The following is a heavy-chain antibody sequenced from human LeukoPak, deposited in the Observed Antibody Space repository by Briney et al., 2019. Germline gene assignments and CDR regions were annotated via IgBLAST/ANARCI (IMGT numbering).Heavy chain of an antibody. CDR3: VRGPFKAYDSNGFDRLY. D-gene: IGHD3-22*01. V-gene: IGHV1-8*02. CDR2: MSPNSGFT. J-gene: IGHJ4*02. CDR1: GYTFTSYD. Sequence: ASVKVSCKASGYTFTSYDINWVRQATGQGLEWMGWMSPNSGFTESAQKFQGRVTLTRSTSMRTAYMELGSLRSEDTAVYYCVRGPFKAYDSNGFDRLYWGQGTLVTVSS.